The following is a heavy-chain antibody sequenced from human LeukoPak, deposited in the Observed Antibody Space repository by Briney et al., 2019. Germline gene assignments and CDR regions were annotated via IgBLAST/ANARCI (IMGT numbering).Heavy chain of an antibody. V-gene: IGHV3-53*01. J-gene: IGHJ6*04. Sequence: GGSLRLSCAASGFIVSSNYMSWVRQASGKGLEWVSVIYSSGNIYYADSVKGRFTISRDNAKNSLYLQMNSLGAEDTAVYYCAELGITIIGGVWGKGTTVTISS. CDR1: GFIVSSNY. CDR2: IYSSGNI. CDR3: AELGITIIGGV. D-gene: IGHD3-10*02.